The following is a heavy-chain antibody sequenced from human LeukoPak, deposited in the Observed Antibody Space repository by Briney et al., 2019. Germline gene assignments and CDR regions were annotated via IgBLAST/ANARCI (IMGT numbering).Heavy chain of an antibody. CDR1: GYTFTGYY. J-gene: IGHJ6*03. CDR2: INPNSGGT. V-gene: IGHV1-2*02. D-gene: IGHD6-19*01. CDR3: ARDKLAVAGALGYYYYYYMDV. Sequence: ASVKVSCKASGYTFTGYYMHWVRQAPGQGLEWMGWINPNSGGTNYAQKFQGRVTMTRDTSISTAYMELSRLRSDDTAVYYCARDKLAVAGALGYYYYYYMDVWGKGTTVTVSS.